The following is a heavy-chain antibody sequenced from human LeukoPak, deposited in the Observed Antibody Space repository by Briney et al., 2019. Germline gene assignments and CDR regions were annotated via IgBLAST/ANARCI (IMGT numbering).Heavy chain of an antibody. Sequence: PGGSLRLSCAASGFTFSSDAMHWVRQAPGKGLEWVAVISDDGSNKYYADSVKGRFTISRDNSKNTLYLQMNTLRTEDTAVYYCARAGAAAGTHFDYWGQGTLVTVSS. CDR2: ISDDGSNK. D-gene: IGHD6-13*01. CDR1: GFTFSSDA. CDR3: ARAGAAAGTHFDY. J-gene: IGHJ4*02. V-gene: IGHV3-30*04.